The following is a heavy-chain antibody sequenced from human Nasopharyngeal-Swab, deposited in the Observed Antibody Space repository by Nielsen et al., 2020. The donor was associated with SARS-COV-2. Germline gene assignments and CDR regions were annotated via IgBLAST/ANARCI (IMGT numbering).Heavy chain of an antibody. Sequence: SVKVSCKASGGTFSSYAISWVRQAPGQGLEWMGGIIPIFGTANYAQKFQGRVTITADKSTSTAYIELSSLRSEDTAVYYCARKGGDFWSGSLFDYWGQGTLVTVSS. J-gene: IGHJ4*02. CDR3: ARKGGDFWSGSLFDY. CDR2: IIPIFGTA. D-gene: IGHD3-3*01. CDR1: GGTFSSYA. V-gene: IGHV1-69*06.